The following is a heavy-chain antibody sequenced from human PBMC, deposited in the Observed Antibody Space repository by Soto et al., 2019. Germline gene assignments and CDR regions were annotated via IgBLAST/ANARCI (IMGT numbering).Heavy chain of an antibody. CDR2: IYYSGST. CDR3: ARVDYYDSSGYLRY. V-gene: IGHV4-31*03. CDR1: GGSISSGGYY. D-gene: IGHD3-22*01. J-gene: IGHJ4*02. Sequence: PSETLSLTCTVSGGSISSGGYYWSWIRQHPGKGLEWIGYIYYSGSTYYNPSLKSRVTISVDTSKNQFSLKLSSVTAADTAVYYCARVDYYDSSGYLRYRGQGTLVTVSS.